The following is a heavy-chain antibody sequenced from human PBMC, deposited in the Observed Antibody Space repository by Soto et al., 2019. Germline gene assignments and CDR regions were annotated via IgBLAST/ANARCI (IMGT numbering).Heavy chain of an antibody. D-gene: IGHD6-19*01. CDR2: MNPSSGKT. J-gene: IGHJ4*02. CDR3: STWGRDGWYTGFF. V-gene: IGHV1-8*01. Sequence: QVQLVQSGAEVKTPGASVKVSCKASGYTFTDYDINWVRQAPGQGLEWVGRMNPSSGKTDYAQNFQAGITMTRDTSISTAYLELSNLGYKDTGVLYCSTWGRDGWYTGFFWGQGTLVTVAS. CDR1: GYTFTDYD.